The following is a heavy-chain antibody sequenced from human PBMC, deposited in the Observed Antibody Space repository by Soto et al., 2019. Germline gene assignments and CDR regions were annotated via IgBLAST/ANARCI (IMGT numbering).Heavy chain of an antibody. CDR3: ARGEEWGWRHYFDL. V-gene: IGHV3-53*01. J-gene: IGHJ4*02. CDR1: GFSVSSTY. Sequence: PCGSLRLSCAACGFSVSSTYMDWVRQATGKGLEWVSVIYSGGSASYADSVKGRFTISRDNSKNTGYLQMSNMRADDTGVYYWARGEEWGWRHYFDLWGQGTLVTVSS. D-gene: IGHD3-3*01. CDR2: IYSGGSA.